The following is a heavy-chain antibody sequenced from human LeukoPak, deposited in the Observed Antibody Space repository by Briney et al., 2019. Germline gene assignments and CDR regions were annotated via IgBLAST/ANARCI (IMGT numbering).Heavy chain of an antibody. CDR1: GFTFDDYA. CDR2: ISWDSGTI. CDR3: AKDRGRAYSSGCFDY. V-gene: IGHV3-9*01. D-gene: IGHD6-19*01. J-gene: IGHJ4*02. Sequence: GRSLRLSCAASGFTFDDYAMHWVRQAPGKGLEWVSSISWDSGTIGFADSVKGRFTISRDNTKNSLYLQMNSLRPEDTAFYYCAKDRGRAYSSGCFDYWGQGTLVTVSS.